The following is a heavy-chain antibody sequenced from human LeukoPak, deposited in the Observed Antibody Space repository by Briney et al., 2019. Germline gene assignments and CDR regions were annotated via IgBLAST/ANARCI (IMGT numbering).Heavy chain of an antibody. V-gene: IGHV4-39*01. CDR2: IYHSGSI. Sequence: SETLSLTCPVSGGSISSSSYYWGWIRQPPGKGLEWIGNIYHSGSIYYNPSLKSRVTISVDTSKNQFSLKLSSVTAADTAVYYCASSLTDYTSGWYFDYWGQGTLVTVSS. D-gene: IGHD6-19*01. CDR3: ASSLTDYTSGWYFDY. CDR1: GGSISSSSYY. J-gene: IGHJ4*02.